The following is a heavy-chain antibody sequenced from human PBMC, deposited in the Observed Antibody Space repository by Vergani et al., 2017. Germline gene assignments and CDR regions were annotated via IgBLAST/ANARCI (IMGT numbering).Heavy chain of an antibody. CDR1: GFSFNSYW. D-gene: IGHD3-10*01. J-gene: IGHJ6*02. CDR2: IKSDGSIT. CDR3: ARDRYYLGSGSYPYFYYYGLDV. Sequence: EVQLVESGGVVVQPGGSLRLSCSASGFSFNSYWMHWVRQVPGKGLLWVSRIKSDGSITAYADSVKGRFTISRDNAQNTLYLQMNSLRVEDTGVYYCARDRYYLGSGSYPYFYYYGLDVWGQGTAVTVSS. V-gene: IGHV3-74*03.